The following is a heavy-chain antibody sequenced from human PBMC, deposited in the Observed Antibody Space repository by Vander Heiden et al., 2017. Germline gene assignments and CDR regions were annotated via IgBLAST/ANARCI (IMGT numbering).Heavy chain of an antibody. V-gene: IGHV1-18*01. CDR2: ISGYNGNT. D-gene: IGHD3-10*01. Sequence: QVQLVQSGAEVKKPGASVKVSCKASGYTFTSYGLSWVRQAPGQGLEWMGWISGYNGNTNYAQKLQGRVTMTTDTSTSTAYMELRSLRSDDTAVYYCARERHYYGSGSYYPTFDYWGQGTLVTVSS. CDR3: ARERHYYGSGSYYPTFDY. J-gene: IGHJ4*02. CDR1: GYTFTSYG.